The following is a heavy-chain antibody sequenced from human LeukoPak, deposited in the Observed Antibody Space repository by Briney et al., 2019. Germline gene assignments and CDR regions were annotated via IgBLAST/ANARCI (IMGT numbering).Heavy chain of an antibody. CDR3: ASFSGGRVFTMVRGVIEDAFDI. Sequence: ASVKVSCKASGYTFTGYYMHWVRQAPGQGLEWMGWINPNSGGTNYAQKFQGRVTMTRDTSISTAYMELSRLRSDDTAVYYCASFSGGRVFTMVRGVIEDAFDIWGQGTMVTVSS. J-gene: IGHJ3*02. CDR2: INPNSGGT. D-gene: IGHD3-10*01. V-gene: IGHV1-2*02. CDR1: GYTFTGYY.